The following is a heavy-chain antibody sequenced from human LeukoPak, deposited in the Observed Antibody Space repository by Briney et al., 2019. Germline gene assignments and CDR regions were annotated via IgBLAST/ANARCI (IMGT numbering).Heavy chain of an antibody. Sequence: SETLSLTCAVYGGSFSGYYWSWIRQPPGKGLEWIGEINHSGSTNYNPSLKSRDTISVDTSKNQFSLKLSSVTAADTAVYYCARDSRAYCGGDCYSSGWLDPWGQGTLVTVSS. J-gene: IGHJ5*02. V-gene: IGHV4-34*01. D-gene: IGHD2-21*01. CDR1: GGSFSGYY. CDR3: ARDSRAYCGGDCYSSGWLDP. CDR2: INHSGST.